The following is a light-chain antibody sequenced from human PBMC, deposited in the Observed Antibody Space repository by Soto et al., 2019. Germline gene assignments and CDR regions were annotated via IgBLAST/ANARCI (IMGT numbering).Light chain of an antibody. CDR3: MQAAQTRT. CDR2: WGS. J-gene: IGKJ1*01. V-gene: IGKV2-28*01. Sequence: EIVMNQSPPNLSVTPGEPASISCRSSQSLLHSSGHYLLNWYLQKSGQSPQLLIYWGSNRASGVPDRFSGSGSGTDFTLKIRRVEAEDVGVYYCMQAAQTRTFGQGTKVEI. CDR1: QSLLHSSGHYL.